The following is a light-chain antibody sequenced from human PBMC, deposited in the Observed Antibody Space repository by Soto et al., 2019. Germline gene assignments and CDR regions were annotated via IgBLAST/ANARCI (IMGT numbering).Light chain of an antibody. CDR2: SNN. CDR3: ESWYGGLNAVL. CDR1: SSNIGTNT. V-gene: IGLV1-44*01. J-gene: IGLJ2*01. Sequence: QSVLTQPPSASGTPGQRVTISCSGSSSNIGTNTVNCYQHLPGSHPKPLIYSNNQRPSGVPDRFSGSKYVTSASLAISGVQPDDEADYYCESWYGGLNAVLFGGGTKVTVL.